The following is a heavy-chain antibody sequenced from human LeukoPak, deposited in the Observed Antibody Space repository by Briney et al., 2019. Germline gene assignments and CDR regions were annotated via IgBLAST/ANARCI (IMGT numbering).Heavy chain of an antibody. J-gene: IGHJ4*02. CDR1: GFTFSDFY. V-gene: IGHV3-11*01. CDR3: SRGSWGLRTILDY. Sequence: GGSLRLSCAASGFTFSDFYFNWIRQTPGKGLEWVSYINTASSIHYADSVTGRFTIYRDNARNSLYLQMGNLRVEATAVYYFSRGSWGLRTILDYWGQGILVTVSS. CDR2: INTASSI. D-gene: IGHD1-26*01.